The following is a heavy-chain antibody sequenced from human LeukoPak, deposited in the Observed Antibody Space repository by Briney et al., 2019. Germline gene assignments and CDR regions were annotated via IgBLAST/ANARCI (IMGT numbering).Heavy chain of an antibody. CDR2: IYYSGST. V-gene: IGHV4-59*01. CDR1: GGSISSYY. J-gene: IGHJ4*02. CDR3: AGGGQWELLR. D-gene: IGHD1-26*01. Sequence: SETLSLTCTVSGGSISSYYWSWIRQPPGKGLEWIGYIYYSGSTNYNPSLKSRVTISVDTSKNQFSLKLSSVTAADTAVYYCAGGGQWELLRWGQGTLVTVSS.